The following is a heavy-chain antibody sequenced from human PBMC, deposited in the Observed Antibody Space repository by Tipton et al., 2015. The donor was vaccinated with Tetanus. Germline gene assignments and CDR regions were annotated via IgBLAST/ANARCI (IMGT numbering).Heavy chain of an antibody. J-gene: IGHJ4*02. CDR1: GGSIRSGDYQ. CDR3: ARAAYEFPNKGPFDS. CDR2: ISDSGRT. D-gene: IGHD3-3*01. V-gene: IGHV4-61*08. Sequence: TLSLTCTVSGGSIRSGDYQWNWIRQPPGKGLEWLAYISDSGRTNSNYPFKSRITISRDTTKNQFSLRLTSVTAADTAVYYSARAAYEFPNKGPFDSWGQGTLVIVSS.